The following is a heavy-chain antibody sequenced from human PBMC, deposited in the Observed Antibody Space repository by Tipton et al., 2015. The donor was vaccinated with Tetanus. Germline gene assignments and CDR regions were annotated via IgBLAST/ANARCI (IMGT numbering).Heavy chain of an antibody. Sequence: QLVQSGAEVKKPGASVKVSCKASGYTFTGYYIHWVRQAPGQGLEWIGWISVYNGNTNYGQNVQGRVTMTTDTPTSTAYMELRSLRSDDTAVYYCARVPTNPLAVDRPTDYWGQGTLVTVSS. CDR3: ARVPTNPLAVDRPTDY. D-gene: IGHD6-19*01. CDR1: GYTFTGYY. J-gene: IGHJ4*02. V-gene: IGHV1-18*04. CDR2: ISVYNGNT.